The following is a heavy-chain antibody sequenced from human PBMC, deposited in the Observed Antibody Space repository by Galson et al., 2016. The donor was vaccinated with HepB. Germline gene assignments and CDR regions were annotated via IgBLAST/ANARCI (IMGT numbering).Heavy chain of an antibody. J-gene: IGHJ3*02. V-gene: IGHV1-69*04. CDR1: GGTFSSYA. D-gene: IGHD6-19*01. Sequence: SVKVSCKASGGTFSSYAISWVRQAPGQGLEWMGRIIPILGIANYAQKFQGRVTITADKSTSTAYMELSSLRSEDTAVYYCARGLESSGWEDAFDIWSQGTMVTVSS. CDR2: IIPILGIA. CDR3: ARGLESSGWEDAFDI.